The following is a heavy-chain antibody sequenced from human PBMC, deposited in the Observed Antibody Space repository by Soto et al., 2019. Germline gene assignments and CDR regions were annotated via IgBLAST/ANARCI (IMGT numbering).Heavy chain of an antibody. CDR1: GGSISSGGYS. CDR2: IYHSGST. J-gene: IGHJ4*02. Sequence: SETLSLTCAVSGGSISSGGYSWSWIRQPPGKGLEWIGYIYHSGSTYYNPSLKSRVTISVDRSKNQFSLKLSSVTAADTAVYYCARVRLYYSGSHNYFAFRGQRTPDTGSS. CDR3: ARVRLYYSGSHNYFAF. V-gene: IGHV4-30-2*01. D-gene: IGHD1-26*01.